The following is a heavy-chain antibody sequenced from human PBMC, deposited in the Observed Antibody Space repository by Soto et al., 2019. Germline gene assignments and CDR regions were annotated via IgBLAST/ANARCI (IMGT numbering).Heavy chain of an antibody. CDR2: IIPIFGTA. D-gene: IGHD3-10*01. Sequence: QVQLVQSGAEVKKPGSSVKVSCKASGGTFSSYAISWVRQAPGQGLEWMGGIIPIFGTANYAQKFQGRVTMTADKSTSTAYMELSSLRSDDTAVYYCASPTMDYYYYYGMDVWGQGTTVTVSS. J-gene: IGHJ6*02. CDR3: ASPTMDYYYYYGMDV. CDR1: GGTFSSYA. V-gene: IGHV1-69*14.